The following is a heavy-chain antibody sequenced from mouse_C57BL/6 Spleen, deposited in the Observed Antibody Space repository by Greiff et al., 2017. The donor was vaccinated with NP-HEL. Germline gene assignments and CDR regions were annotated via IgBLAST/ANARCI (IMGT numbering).Heavy chain of an antibody. D-gene: IGHD2-2*01. J-gene: IGHJ2*01. CDR2: IDPSDSYT. V-gene: IGHV1-69*01. CDR1: GYTFTSYW. Sequence: QVQLQQPGAELVMPGASVKRSCKASGYTFTSYWMHWVKQRPGQGLEWIGEIDPSDSYTNYNQKFKGKSTLTVDKSSSTAYMQLSSLTSEDSAVYYCARQGMVTTGFDYWGQGTTLTVSS. CDR3: ARQGMVTTGFDY.